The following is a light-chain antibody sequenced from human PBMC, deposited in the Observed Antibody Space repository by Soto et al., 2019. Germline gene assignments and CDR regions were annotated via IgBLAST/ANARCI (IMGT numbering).Light chain of an antibody. Sequence: EIVLTQSPDTLSLSPGERATLSCRASQSVGSSLAWYQQKPGQAPRLLIYDASNRATGIPARFSGSGSGTDFTLTISSLEPEDFAFYYCQQRSNWPPEVTFGPGTKVDIK. CDR3: QQRSNWPPEVT. CDR2: DAS. V-gene: IGKV3-11*01. J-gene: IGKJ3*01. CDR1: QSVGSS.